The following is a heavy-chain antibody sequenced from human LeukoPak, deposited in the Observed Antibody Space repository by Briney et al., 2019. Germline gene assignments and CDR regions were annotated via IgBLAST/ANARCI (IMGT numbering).Heavy chain of an antibody. V-gene: IGHV3-23*01. J-gene: IGHJ6*03. CDR2: ISGSGGST. CDR3: AKDVPPRDSSGLRLPYYMDV. CDR1: GFAFSSYG. D-gene: IGHD6-19*01. Sequence: GGSLRLSCAASGFAFSSYGMSWVRQAPGKGLEWVSAISGSGGSTYYADSVKGRFTISRDNSKNTLYLQMNSLRAEDTAVYYCAKDVPPRDSSGLRLPYYMDVWGKGTTVTISS.